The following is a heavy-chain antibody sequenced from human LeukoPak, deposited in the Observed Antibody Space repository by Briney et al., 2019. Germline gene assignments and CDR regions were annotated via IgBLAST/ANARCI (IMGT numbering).Heavy chain of an antibody. CDR3: AKSREDNDSSGYCDY. D-gene: IGHD3-22*01. V-gene: IGHV4-39*07. Sequence: SSETLSLTCTVSGVSISSSTYYWGWIRQPPGKGLEWIGSIYYSGRTYYNPSLKSRVTISVDTSKNQFSLKLSSVTAADTAVYYCAKSREDNDSSGYCDYWGQGALVTVSS. CDR1: GVSISSSTYY. CDR2: IYYSGRT. J-gene: IGHJ4*02.